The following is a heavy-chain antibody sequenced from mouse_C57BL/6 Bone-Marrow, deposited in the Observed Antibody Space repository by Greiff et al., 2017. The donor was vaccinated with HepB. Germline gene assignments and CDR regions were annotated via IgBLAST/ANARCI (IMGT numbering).Heavy chain of an antibody. Sequence: VQLQQSGAELVRPGASVKLSCTASGFNIKDDYMHWVKQRPEQGLEWIGWLDPENGDTEYASKFQGKATITADTSSHTAYLQLSSLTSEDTAVYYCTTPYLPRCAYWGQGTLVTVSA. V-gene: IGHV14-4*01. CDR3: TTPYLPRCAY. CDR2: LDPENGDT. J-gene: IGHJ3*01. CDR1: GFNIKDDY. D-gene: IGHD2-1*01.